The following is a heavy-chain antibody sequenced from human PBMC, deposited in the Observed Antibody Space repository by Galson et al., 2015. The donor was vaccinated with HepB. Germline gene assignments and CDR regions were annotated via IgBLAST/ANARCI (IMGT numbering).Heavy chain of an antibody. CDR3: ARREDEEEQWLGPFGGSWFDP. J-gene: IGHJ5*02. Sequence: QSGAEVKKPGESLKISCKGSGYSFTSYWIGWVRQMPGKGLEWMGIIYPGDSDTRYSPSFQGQVTISADKSISTAYLQWSSLKASDTAMYYCARREDEEEQWLGPFGGSWFDPWGQGTLVTVSS. CDR2: IYPGDSDT. D-gene: IGHD6-19*01. V-gene: IGHV5-51*03. CDR1: GYSFTSYW.